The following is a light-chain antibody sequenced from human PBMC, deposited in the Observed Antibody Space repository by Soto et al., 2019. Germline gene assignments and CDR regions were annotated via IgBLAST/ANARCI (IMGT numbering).Light chain of an antibody. J-gene: IGKJ5*01. Sequence: DIVMTQSPDSLAVSLGERATINCKSSQSVLYSSNNKNYLAWYQQKPGQPPKLLIYWASTRESGVPDRFSGSGSGTDFTRTISSLQAEDVAVYYCQQYYSTTPNFGQGTRLEIK. V-gene: IGKV4-1*01. CDR1: QSVLYSSNNKNY. CDR2: WAS. CDR3: QQYYSTTPN.